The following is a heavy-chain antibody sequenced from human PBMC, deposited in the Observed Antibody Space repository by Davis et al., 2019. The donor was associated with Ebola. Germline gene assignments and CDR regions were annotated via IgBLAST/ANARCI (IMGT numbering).Heavy chain of an antibody. D-gene: IGHD2-15*01. CDR3: AKDIGYCSGGSCPGDAFDI. J-gene: IGHJ3*02. CDR1: GFTFDDYA. Sequence: GESLKISCAASGFTFDDYAMHWVRQAPGKGLEWVSGISWNSGSIGYADSVKGRFTISRDNAKNSLYLQMNSLRAEDTALYYCAKDIGYCSGGSCPGDAFDIWGQGAMVTVSS. CDR2: ISWNSGSI. V-gene: IGHV3-9*01.